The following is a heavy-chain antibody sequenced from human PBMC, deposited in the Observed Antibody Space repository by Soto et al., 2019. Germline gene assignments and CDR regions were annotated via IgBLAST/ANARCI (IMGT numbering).Heavy chain of an antibody. CDR3: ARDLYSSSSDAFDI. V-gene: IGHV4-59*01. D-gene: IGHD6-13*01. CDR1: GGSISSYY. CDR2: IYYSGST. J-gene: IGHJ3*02. Sequence: SETLSLTCTVSGGSISSYYWSWIRQPPGKGLEWIGYIYYSGSTNYNPSLKSRVTISVDTSKNQFPLKLSSVTAADTAVYYCARDLYSSSSDAFDIWGQGTMVTVSS.